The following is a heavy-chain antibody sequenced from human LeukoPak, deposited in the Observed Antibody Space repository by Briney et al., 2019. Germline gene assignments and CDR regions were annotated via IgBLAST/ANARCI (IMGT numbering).Heavy chain of an antibody. CDR1: GFTVSSNY. CDR2: IYSGGST. Sequence: GGSLRLSCAASGFTVSSNYMSWVRQAPGKGLEWVSVIYSGGSTYYADSVKGRFTTSRDNSKNTLYLQMNSLRAEDTAVYYCAKLAAAGSYYYYYYGMDVWGQGTTVTVSS. D-gene: IGHD6-13*01. V-gene: IGHV3-53*01. CDR3: AKLAAAGSYYYYYYGMDV. J-gene: IGHJ6*02.